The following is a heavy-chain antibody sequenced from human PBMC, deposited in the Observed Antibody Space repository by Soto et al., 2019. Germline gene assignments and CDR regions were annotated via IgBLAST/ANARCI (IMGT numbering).Heavy chain of an antibody. J-gene: IGHJ6*02. CDR1: GGSVNSGDYY. V-gene: IGHV4-30-4*01. D-gene: IGHD3-10*01. CDR3: ARDRYYGSGTYYNFYSGMDV. CDR2: IYNSGST. Sequence: QVQLQESGPGLVKPSQTLSLTCTVSGGSVNSGDYYWSWIRQPPGKGLEWIGNIYNSGSTYYNPSLKSRVTISLDMSKNQFSLNLSSVTAADTAVYYCARDRYYGSGTYYNFYSGMDVWGQGTTVTVSS.